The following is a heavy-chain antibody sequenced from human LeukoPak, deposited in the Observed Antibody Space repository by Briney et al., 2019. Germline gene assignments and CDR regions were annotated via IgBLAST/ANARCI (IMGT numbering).Heavy chain of an antibody. CDR3: ASRVFTRYYYYGMDV. D-gene: IGHD3-10*01. CDR1: GYTFTSYG. J-gene: IGHJ6*02. V-gene: IGHV1-18*01. Sequence: ASVKVSCKASGYTFTSYGISWVRQAPGQGLEWMGWISAYNGNTNYAQKLQGRVTMTTDTSTSTAYMELRSLRSDDTAVYYCASRVFTRYYYYGMDVWGQGTTVTVSS. CDR2: ISAYNGNT.